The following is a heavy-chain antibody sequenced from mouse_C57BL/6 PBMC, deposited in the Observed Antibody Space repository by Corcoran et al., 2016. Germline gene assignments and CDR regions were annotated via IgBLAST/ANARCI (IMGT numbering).Heavy chain of an antibody. CDR2: INPNNGGT. Sequence: EVQLQQSGPELVKPGASVKISCKASGYTFTDYYMNWVKQSHGKSLEWIGDINPNNGGTSYNQKFKGKATLTVDKSSSTAYMELRSLTSEDSAVYYCARRDFTTVVEDDAMDYWGQGTSVTVSS. V-gene: IGHV1-26*01. CDR3: ARRDFTTVVEDDAMDY. CDR1: GYTFTDYY. D-gene: IGHD1-1*01. J-gene: IGHJ4*01.